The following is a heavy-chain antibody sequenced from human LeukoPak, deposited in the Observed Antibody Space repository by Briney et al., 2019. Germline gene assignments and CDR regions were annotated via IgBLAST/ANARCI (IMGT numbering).Heavy chain of an antibody. CDR2: INPSGGST. V-gene: IGHV1-46*01. CDR3: ARDRGSKRVAYCGGDCYIGYFDL. Sequence: ASVKVSFTASGYTFTSYYIHRVREAPGQGLEWMGIINPSGGSTSYAQKFQGRVTMTRDTSTSTVYMELSSLRSEDTAVYYCARDRGSKRVAYCGGDCYIGYFDLWGRGTLVSVSS. CDR1: GYTFTSYY. J-gene: IGHJ2*01. D-gene: IGHD2-21*02.